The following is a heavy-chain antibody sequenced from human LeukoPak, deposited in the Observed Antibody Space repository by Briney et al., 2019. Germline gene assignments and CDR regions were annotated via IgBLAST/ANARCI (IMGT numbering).Heavy chain of an antibody. Sequence: PSETLFLTCTVSNGSINFVSYYWSWIRQPPGKGLEWLGYIHYTGNTIYNPSLKSRVTISMDTAKNQFSLKVSSVTAADTAVYYCARDGAGMTGTGLDYWGQGILATVSS. CDR3: ARDGAGMTGTGLDY. CDR2: IHYTGNT. CDR1: NGSINFVSYY. J-gene: IGHJ4*02. D-gene: IGHD3-9*01. V-gene: IGHV4-61*01.